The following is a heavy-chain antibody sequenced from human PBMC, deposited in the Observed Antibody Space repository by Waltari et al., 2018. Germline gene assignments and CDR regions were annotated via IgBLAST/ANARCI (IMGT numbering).Heavy chain of an antibody. D-gene: IGHD3-22*01. CDR2: INVGNGYT. CDR1: GYTFSNYA. Sequence: QVQLVQSGAEVKKPGAPVRVSCKASGYTFSNYAIHWVRQAPGQGLEWIGGINVGNGYTQYSQKFHGRVTITRDTSASTAYMELGSLRSEDTAVFYCARSRADLIDVDYGMDVWGQGTTVTVSS. CDR3: ARSRADLIDVDYGMDV. J-gene: IGHJ6*02. V-gene: IGHV1-3*01.